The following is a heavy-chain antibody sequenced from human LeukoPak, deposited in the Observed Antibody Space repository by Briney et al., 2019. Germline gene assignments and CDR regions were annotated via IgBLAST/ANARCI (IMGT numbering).Heavy chain of an antibody. CDR2: ISSTSSYI. CDR3: AREAGGYSYATHLDY. Sequence: GGSLRLSCAASGFTFSSYSMNWVRQAPGKGLEWVSSISSTSSYIFYADSLKGRFTISRDNAKNSLFLQMNSPRAEDTAVYYCAREAGGYSYATHLDYWGQGTLVTVSS. J-gene: IGHJ4*02. V-gene: IGHV3-21*01. D-gene: IGHD5-18*01. CDR1: GFTFSSYS.